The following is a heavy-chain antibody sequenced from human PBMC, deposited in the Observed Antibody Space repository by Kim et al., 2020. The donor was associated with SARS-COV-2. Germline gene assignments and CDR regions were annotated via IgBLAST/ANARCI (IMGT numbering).Heavy chain of an antibody. Sequence: LKSRVTISVDTSKNQFSLKLSSVTAADTAVHYCARDRGGIVGATRHAFDIWGQGTMVTVSS. V-gene: IGHV4-59*01. CDR3: ARDRGGIVGATRHAFDI. D-gene: IGHD1-26*01. J-gene: IGHJ3*02.